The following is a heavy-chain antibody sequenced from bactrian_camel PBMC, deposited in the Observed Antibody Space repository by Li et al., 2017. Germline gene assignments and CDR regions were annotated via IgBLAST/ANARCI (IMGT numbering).Heavy chain of an antibody. CDR1: GFTFRGNS. V-gene: IGHV3S42*01. Sequence: VQLVESGGGSVQAGGSLRLSCATSGFTFRGNSMSWIRQPPGKGLEWVSSIDHDGGTTMYAVSVKGRFTISKDIAKNTLYLQMNSLKPEDTAMYYCAADLRRACPPLYGGMRYDVATGRWYWGQGTQVTVS. CDR3: AADLRRACPPLYGGMRYDVATGRWY. J-gene: IGHJ4*01. CDR2: IDHDGGTT. D-gene: IGHD6*01.